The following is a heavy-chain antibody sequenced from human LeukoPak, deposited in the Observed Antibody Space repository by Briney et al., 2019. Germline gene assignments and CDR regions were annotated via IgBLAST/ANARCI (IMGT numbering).Heavy chain of an antibody. J-gene: IGHJ3*02. CDR2: TWYDGSNN. CDR3: ARDRYFGSDGFDI. Sequence: GGSLRLSCGASGFGFSEHGMHWVRQAPGKGPEWMTVTWYDGSNNHYADSVKGRFTISRDNSKNTVFLEMNSLRAEDTAVYHCARDRYFGSDGFDIWGPGTMVIVSS. V-gene: IGHV3-33*01. CDR1: GFGFSEHG. D-gene: IGHD3-10*01.